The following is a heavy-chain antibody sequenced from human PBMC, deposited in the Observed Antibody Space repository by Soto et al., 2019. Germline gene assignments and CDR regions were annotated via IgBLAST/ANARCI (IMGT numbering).Heavy chain of an antibody. J-gene: IGHJ5*02. CDR1: GASITSGTYY. CDR3: ARRLARGVIGWFDP. Sequence: KPSETLSLTCTVSGASITSGTYYWGWIRQPPGKGLEWIGSLYFTGRTYYSPSLKSRVTISVDTSRTHFSLNLTSVTAADTAVYYCARRLARGVIGWFDPWGQGTLVTVS. CDR2: LYFTGRT. V-gene: IGHV4-39*02. D-gene: IGHD3-10*01.